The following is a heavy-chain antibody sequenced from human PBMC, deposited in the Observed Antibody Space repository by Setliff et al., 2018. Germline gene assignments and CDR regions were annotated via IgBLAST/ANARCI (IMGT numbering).Heavy chain of an antibody. J-gene: IGHJ4*02. CDR2: IWHDGGNK. CDR1: GFTFSNYR. CDR3: ARLRKDYGDYYYFDY. V-gene: IGHV3-33*08. D-gene: IGHD4-17*01. Sequence: GGSLRLSCAASGFTFSNYRMHWVRQAPGKGLEWVAVIWHDGGNKYHADSVKGRFTISRDNSKNTLYLQMNSLRAEDTAVYYCARLRKDYGDYYYFDYWGQGTLVTVSS.